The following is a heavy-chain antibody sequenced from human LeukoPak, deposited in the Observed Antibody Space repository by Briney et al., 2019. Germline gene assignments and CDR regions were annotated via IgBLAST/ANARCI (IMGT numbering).Heavy chain of an antibody. J-gene: IGHJ4*02. CDR1: GGSISGDYY. CDR2: IYYSGST. D-gene: IGHD3-22*01. Sequence: SQTLSLTCTVSGGSISGDYYWRWIRPPPGKGLEWIGYIYYSGSTYYHPSLKSRVTISVDTSKNQFSLKLSSVTAADTAVYYCARDRGWLHYYDNSGYHFDYWGQGTLVTVSS. V-gene: IGHV4-30-4*01. CDR3: ARDRGWLHYYDNSGYHFDY.